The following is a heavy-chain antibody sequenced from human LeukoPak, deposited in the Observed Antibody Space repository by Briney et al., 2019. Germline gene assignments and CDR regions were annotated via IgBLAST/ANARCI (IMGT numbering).Heavy chain of an antibody. CDR1: GFTFSSYA. D-gene: IGHD2-2*02. Sequence: GGSLRLSCAASGFTFSSYAMSWVRQAPGKGLEWVSVIYSGGSTYYADSVKGRFTISRDNSKNTLYLQMNSLRAEDTAVYYCARDNPYCSSTSCYTGGSDYWGQGTLVTVSS. CDR2: IYSGGST. V-gene: IGHV3-66*01. J-gene: IGHJ4*02. CDR3: ARDNPYCSSTSCYTGGSDY.